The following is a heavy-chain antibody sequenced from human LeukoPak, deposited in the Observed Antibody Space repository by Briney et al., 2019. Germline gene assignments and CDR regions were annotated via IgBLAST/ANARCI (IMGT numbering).Heavy chain of an antibody. V-gene: IGHV3-48*02. D-gene: IGHD6-13*01. CDR1: GFTVSSNY. J-gene: IGHJ4*02. Sequence: QPGGSLRLSCAASGFTVSSNYMSWVRQAPGKGLEWVSYISSSSSTIYYADSVKGRFTISRDNAENSLYLQMNSLRDEDTAVYYCAIFGAAAGAVHYWGQGTLVTVSS. CDR3: AIFGAAAGAVHY. CDR2: ISSSSSTI.